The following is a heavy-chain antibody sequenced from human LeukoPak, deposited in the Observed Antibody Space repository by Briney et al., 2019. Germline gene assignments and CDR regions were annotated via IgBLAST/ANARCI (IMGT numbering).Heavy chain of an antibody. J-gene: IGHJ4*02. D-gene: IGHD3-10*01. CDR2: ISSSGSTI. CDR1: GFTFSSYE. Sequence: PGGSLRLSCAASGFTFSSYEMNWVRQAPGKGLEWVSYISSSGSTIYYADSVKGRFTISRDNAKNSLYLQMNSLRAEDTAVYYCARGGLLWFGELSRRPYDYWGQGTLVTVSS. V-gene: IGHV3-48*03. CDR3: ARGGLLWFGELSRRPYDY.